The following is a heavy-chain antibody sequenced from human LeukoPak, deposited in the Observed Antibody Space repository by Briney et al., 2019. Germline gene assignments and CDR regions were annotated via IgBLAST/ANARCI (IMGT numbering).Heavy chain of an antibody. CDR3: AKDHGTAVAGFYY. V-gene: IGHV3-23*01. J-gene: IGHJ4*02. D-gene: IGHD6-19*01. CDR2: ITGTGGST. Sequence: SGASLRLSCAASGFSLSTYGVSWVRQPPGKGLEWVSGITGTGGSTYYADSVKGRFTVSRDTSKNILYLQMNSLRAEDTAIYYCAKDHGTAVAGFYYWGQGTLVTVSS. CDR1: GFSLSTYG.